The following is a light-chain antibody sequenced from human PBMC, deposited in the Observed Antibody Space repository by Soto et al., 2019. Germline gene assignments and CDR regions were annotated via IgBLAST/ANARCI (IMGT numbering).Light chain of an antibody. CDR1: SSDVGSYNL. Sequence: QSALTQPASVAGSPGQSITLSCTGTSSDVGSYNLVSWYQQHPGKAPKLMIYEGSKRPSGVSNRFSGSKSGNTASLTISGLQAEDEADYYCCSYAGSSTVVFGGGTSSPS. J-gene: IGLJ2*01. V-gene: IGLV2-23*01. CDR2: EGS. CDR3: CSYAGSSTVV.